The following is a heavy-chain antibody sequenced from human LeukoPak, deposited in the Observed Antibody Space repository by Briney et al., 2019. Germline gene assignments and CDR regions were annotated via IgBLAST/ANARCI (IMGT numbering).Heavy chain of an antibody. J-gene: IGHJ5*02. V-gene: IGHV3-66*01. CDR1: GFTESINY. CDR2: LYSGGST. D-gene: IGHD6-13*01. CDR3: ARDPRSSSGRLHGFDP. Sequence: GGSLRLSCAASGFTESINYMSGAPPATGRGVEGGSVLYSGGSTYDADSVTGRFTISRDNYKNRLYLQMNSLRAEDTAVYRCARDPRSSSGRLHGFDPWGQGTLVTVSS.